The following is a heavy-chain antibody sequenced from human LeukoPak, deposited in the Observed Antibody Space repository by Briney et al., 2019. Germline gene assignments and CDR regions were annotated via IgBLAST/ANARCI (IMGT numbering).Heavy chain of an antibody. CDR3: ARHQPLGAYCSGGSCYGFDY. CDR2: IYPGDSDT. Sequence: GESLKISCKGSGYSFTSYWIGWVRQMPGKGLEWMGIIYPGDSDTRYSPSFQGQVTISADKSISTAYLQWSSLKASDTAMYYCARHQPLGAYCSGGSCYGFDYWGQGTLVTVSS. J-gene: IGHJ4*02. D-gene: IGHD2-15*01. CDR1: GYSFTSYW. V-gene: IGHV5-51*01.